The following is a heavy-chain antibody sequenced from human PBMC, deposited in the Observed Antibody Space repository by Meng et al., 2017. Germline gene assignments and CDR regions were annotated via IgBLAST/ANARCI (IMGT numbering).Heavy chain of an antibody. V-gene: IGHV6-1*01. CDR1: GDSVSSNSAA. Sequence: QKQLQQSCPGLVKPSQTLSLICAISGDSVSSNSAAWNWIRQSPSRGLEWLGRAYYRSKWYHDYAESVKSRISIDPDTSKNQFSLQLRSVTPEDSAVYYCARGSYSFDSWGQRTLVTVSS. CDR3: ARGSYSFDS. J-gene: IGHJ4*02. CDR2: AYYRSKWYH. D-gene: IGHD1-26*01.